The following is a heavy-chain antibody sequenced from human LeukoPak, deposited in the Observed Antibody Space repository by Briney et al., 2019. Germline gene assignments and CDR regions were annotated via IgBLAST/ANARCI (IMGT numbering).Heavy chain of an antibody. Sequence: GGSLRLSCAASGFTFSSYAMHWVRQAPGKGLEWVAVISYDGSNKYYADSVKGRFTISRDNSKNTLYLQMNSLRAEDTAVYYCARGYYYDRNGLYFDYWGQGTLVTVSS. CDR1: GFTFSSYA. V-gene: IGHV3-30*04. J-gene: IGHJ4*02. CDR2: ISYDGSNK. D-gene: IGHD3-22*01. CDR3: ARGYYYDRNGLYFDY.